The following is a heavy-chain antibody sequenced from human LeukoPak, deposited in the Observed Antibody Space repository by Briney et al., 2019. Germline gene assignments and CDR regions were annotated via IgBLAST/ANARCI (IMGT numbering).Heavy chain of an antibody. CDR2: SYTSGTT. D-gene: IGHD5-24*01. CDR1: GGSMNPYT. J-gene: IGHJ6*03. Sequence: SETLSLTCTVSGGSMNPYTWTWIRQPAGKGLEWIGRSYTSGTTTYNRSLESRVTMSVDTSKNQFSLKLSSVTAADTAVYYCARGDGYNAVFSMDVWGKGTTVTVSS. V-gene: IGHV4-4*07. CDR3: ARGDGYNAVFSMDV.